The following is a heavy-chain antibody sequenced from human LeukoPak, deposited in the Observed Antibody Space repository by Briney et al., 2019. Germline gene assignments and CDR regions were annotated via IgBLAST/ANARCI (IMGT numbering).Heavy chain of an antibody. CDR3: TKNVGYFDFDWS. Sequence: GGSLRLSCAASGFTFSSYGMPWVRQAPGKGLEWVAVISYDGSNKYYADSVKGRFTISRDDSKNTLYLQMNSLRAEDTAVYYCTKNVGYFDFDWSWGQGTLVTVSS. J-gene: IGHJ5*02. CDR1: GFTFSSYG. V-gene: IGHV3-30*18. CDR2: ISYDGSNK. D-gene: IGHD3-9*01.